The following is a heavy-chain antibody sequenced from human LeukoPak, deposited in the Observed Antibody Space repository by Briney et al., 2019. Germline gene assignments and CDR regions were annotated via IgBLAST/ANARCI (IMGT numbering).Heavy chain of an antibody. Sequence: PSETLSLTCTVSGGSISSYYWSWIRQPPGKGLEWIGYIYDSGNTNYNPSLKSRVTISVDTSKNQFSLKVRSVTAADTAVYYCAKGEGGYWGQGTLVTVSS. V-gene: IGHV4-59*01. J-gene: IGHJ4*02. CDR3: AKGEGGY. CDR1: GGSISSYY. CDR2: IYDSGNT. D-gene: IGHD2-21*01.